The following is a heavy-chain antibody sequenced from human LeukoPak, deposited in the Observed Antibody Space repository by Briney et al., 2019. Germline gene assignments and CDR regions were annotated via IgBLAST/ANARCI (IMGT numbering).Heavy chain of an antibody. CDR1: GFTFSSSA. V-gene: IGHV3-23*01. CDR2: ISGSGGNT. CDR3: AKDSYDSSGFYFDY. D-gene: IGHD3-22*01. Sequence: GGSLRLSCAASGFTFSSSAMSWVRQAPGTGLEWVSAISGSGGNTYYADSVKGRFTISRDNSKNTLYLQMNSLRAEDTAVYYCAKDSYDSSGFYFDYWGQGTLVTVSS. J-gene: IGHJ4*02.